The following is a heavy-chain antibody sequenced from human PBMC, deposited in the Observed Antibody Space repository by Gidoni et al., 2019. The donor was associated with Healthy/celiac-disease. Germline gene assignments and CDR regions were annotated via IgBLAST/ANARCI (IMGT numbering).Heavy chain of an antibody. Sequence: QVQLQQWGAGLLKPSETLSLPCAVYGWSFSGYYWSWIRQPPGKGLEWIGEINHSGSTNYNPSLKSRVTISVDTSKNQFSLKLSSVTAADTAVYYCASSERWDAFDIWGQGTMVTVSS. V-gene: IGHV4-34*01. CDR1: GWSFSGYY. D-gene: IGHD2-15*01. CDR3: ASSERWDAFDI. J-gene: IGHJ3*02. CDR2: INHSGST.